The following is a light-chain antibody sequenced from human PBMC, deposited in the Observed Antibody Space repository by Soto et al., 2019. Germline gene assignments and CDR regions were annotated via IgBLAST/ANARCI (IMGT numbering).Light chain of an antibody. CDR1: SSDIGGYNY. Sequence: QSALTQPPSASGSPGQSVTISCTGTSSDIGGYNYVSWYQQYPGKAPKLMIYEVSKRPSGVPDRFSGSKSGNTASLTVSGLQAEDEADYYCSSYAGSNNLGVFGTGTKVTV. J-gene: IGLJ1*01. V-gene: IGLV2-8*01. CDR2: EVS. CDR3: SSYAGSNNLGV.